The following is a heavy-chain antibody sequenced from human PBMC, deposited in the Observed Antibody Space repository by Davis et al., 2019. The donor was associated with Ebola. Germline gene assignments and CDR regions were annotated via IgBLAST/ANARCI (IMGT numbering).Heavy chain of an antibody. D-gene: IGHD2-8*01. CDR2: ISVTGADI. Sequence: GVLKISCAASGFTFSNYAMSWVRQAPGGGLEWVAGISVTGADIKYADSVRGRFSISRDDSKNTLYLQMDSLRAEDTAVFYCAEGGTNNFLGANWGQGTLVTVSS. CDR1: GFTFSNYA. V-gene: IGHV3-23*01. CDR3: AEGGTNNFLGAN. J-gene: IGHJ4*02.